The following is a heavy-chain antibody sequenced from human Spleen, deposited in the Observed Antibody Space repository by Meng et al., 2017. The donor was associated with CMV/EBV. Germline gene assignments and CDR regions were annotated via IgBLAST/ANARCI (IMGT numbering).Heavy chain of an antibody. V-gene: IGHV3-7*01. D-gene: IGHD5-12*01. J-gene: IGHJ4*02. CDR3: ARDSYSGYDWFDY. Sequence: GGSLRLSCAASGFTFSGYWMSWVRQAPGKGLEWVANIRGDGGVKNCVDSVKGRFTISRDNAENSLYLQMSNLRAEDTAVYYCARDSYSGYDWFDYWGQGTLVTVSS. CDR1: GFTFSGYW. CDR2: IRGDGGVK.